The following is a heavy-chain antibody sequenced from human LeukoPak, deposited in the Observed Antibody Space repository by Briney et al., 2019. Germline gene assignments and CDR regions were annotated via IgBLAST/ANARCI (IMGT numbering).Heavy chain of an antibody. CDR3: AKAFRLTGYDSYFDY. Sequence: GGSLRLSCAASGFTFDDYVMHWVRQAPGKGLEWVSGINWNSGSIGHADSVKGRSTISRDNGKNSLYLQMNSLRAEDTALYYCAKAFRLTGYDSYFDYWGQGTLVTVSS. V-gene: IGHV3-9*01. CDR2: INWNSGSI. J-gene: IGHJ4*02. D-gene: IGHD3-9*01. CDR1: GFTFDDYV.